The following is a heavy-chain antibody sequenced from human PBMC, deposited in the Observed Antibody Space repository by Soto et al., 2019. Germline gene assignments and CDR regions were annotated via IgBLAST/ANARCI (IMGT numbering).Heavy chain of an antibody. V-gene: IGHV1-3*01. CDR2: INAGNGNT. CDR1: RYTFTSYA. D-gene: IGHD4-17*01. Sequence: ASVKASCKASRYTFTSYAMHWVRQAPGQRLGWMGWINAGNGNTKYSQKFQGRVTITRDTSASTAYMELSSLRSEDTAVYYCANDYGDYHGAFDIWGQGTMVTVSS. CDR3: ANDYGDYHGAFDI. J-gene: IGHJ3*02.